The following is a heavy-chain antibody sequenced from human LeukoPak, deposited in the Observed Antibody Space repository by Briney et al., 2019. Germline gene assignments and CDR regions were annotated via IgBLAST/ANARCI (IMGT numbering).Heavy chain of an antibody. Sequence: GGSLRLSCAASGFTFSSYSMNWVRQAPGKGLEWVSSISSSSYIYYADSAKGRFTISRDNAKNSLYLQMNSLRAEDTAVYYCARTIISSGWYASFDYWGQGTLVTVSS. CDR2: ISSSSYI. J-gene: IGHJ4*02. CDR1: GFTFSSYS. D-gene: IGHD6-19*01. CDR3: ARTIISSGWYASFDY. V-gene: IGHV3-21*01.